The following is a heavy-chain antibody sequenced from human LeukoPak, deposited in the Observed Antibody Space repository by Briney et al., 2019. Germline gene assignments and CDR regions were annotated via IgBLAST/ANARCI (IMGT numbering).Heavy chain of an antibody. Sequence: ASVKVSCKASGYTFTGYYMHWVRQAPGQGLEWMGWINPNNGGTNYAQKLQGRVTMTTDTSTSTAYMELRSLRSDDTAVYYCARVDQWLGAFDIWGQGTMVTVSS. J-gene: IGHJ3*02. V-gene: IGHV1-2*02. CDR2: INPNNGGT. CDR1: GYTFTGYY. D-gene: IGHD6-19*01. CDR3: ARVDQWLGAFDI.